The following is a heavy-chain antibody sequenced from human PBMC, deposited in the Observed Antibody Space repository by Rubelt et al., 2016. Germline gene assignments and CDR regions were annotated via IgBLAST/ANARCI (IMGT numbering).Heavy chain of an antibody. D-gene: IGHD1-26*01. CDR2: INHSGST. CDR1: GGSFSGYY. CDR3: ASLGSWEFQH. V-gene: IGHV4-34*01. J-gene: IGHJ1*01. Sequence: QVQLQQWGAGLLKPSETLSLTCAVYGGSFSGYYWSWIRQPPGKGLEWIGEINHSGSTNYDPSLKSRVTISVDTSKNQFSLKLSSVTAADTAVYYCASLGSWEFQHWGQGTLVTVSS.